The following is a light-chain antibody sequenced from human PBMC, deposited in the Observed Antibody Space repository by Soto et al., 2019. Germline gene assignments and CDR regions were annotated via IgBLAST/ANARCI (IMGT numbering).Light chain of an antibody. Sequence: EIVLTQSPAILSLSPGERATLSCRASQSVGTYLDWYQQKLGQAPRLLIYDASNRATGIPARFSGSGSGTDFTLTISSVEHEDSVFYCCQQRVNWFTFGGGTKVEL. CDR1: QSVGTY. CDR3: QQRVNWFT. V-gene: IGKV3-11*01. J-gene: IGKJ4*01. CDR2: DAS.